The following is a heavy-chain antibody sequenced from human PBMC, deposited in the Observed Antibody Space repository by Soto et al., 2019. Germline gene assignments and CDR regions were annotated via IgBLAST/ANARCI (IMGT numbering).Heavy chain of an antibody. CDR3: AKDSRRPGFGIRIPAFDI. CDR1: GFTFNDYA. V-gene: IGHV3-23*01. CDR2: ISGSLGSA. Sequence: EMQLLESGGDLGQPGGSLRLSCAVSGFTFNDYAMSWVRQAPGKGLEWVSTISGSLGSAYYAASVEGRFTISGDNSNNTLYLQMSILRVEATATYCGAKDSRRPGFGIRIPAFDIWGHGTVVTVSS. D-gene: IGHD3-16*01. J-gene: IGHJ3*02.